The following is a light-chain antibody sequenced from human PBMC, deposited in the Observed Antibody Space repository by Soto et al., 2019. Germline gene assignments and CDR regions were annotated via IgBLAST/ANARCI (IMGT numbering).Light chain of an antibody. J-gene: IGLJ2*01. CDR2: NNN. V-gene: IGLV1-44*01. Sequence: QSVLTAPPSVSGTPGQRVTISCSGSDSNIGKNIVNWYRQLPGTAPKLLIYNNNQRPSGVPDRFSGSKSGTSASLAISGLQSEDEADYYCAAWDDSMQDVFGGGTKVTVL. CDR1: DSNIGKNI. CDR3: AAWDDSMQDV.